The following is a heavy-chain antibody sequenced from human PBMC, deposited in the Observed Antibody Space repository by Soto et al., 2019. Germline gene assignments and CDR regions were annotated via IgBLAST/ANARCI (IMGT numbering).Heavy chain of an antibody. CDR3: ARDGSLDYDSSGYPTNWFDP. J-gene: IGHJ5*02. D-gene: IGHD3-22*01. V-gene: IGHV4-59*01. CDR1: GDSISSYY. CDR2: IYYSGST. Sequence: QVQLQESGPGLVKPSETLSLTCTVSGDSISSYYWSWIRQPPGKGLEWIGYIYYSGSTNYNPSLKSRVTISVDTSKNQFSLKLSSVTAADTAVYYCARDGSLDYDSSGYPTNWFDPWGQGTLVTVSS.